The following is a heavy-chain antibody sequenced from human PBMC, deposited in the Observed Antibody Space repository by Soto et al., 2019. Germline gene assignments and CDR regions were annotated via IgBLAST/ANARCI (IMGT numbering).Heavy chain of an antibody. CDR1: GYTFTGYY. J-gene: IGHJ4*02. V-gene: IGHV1-2*04. D-gene: IGHD3-3*01. CDR3: AREGNRFGVVPSPTLDY. CDR2: INPNSGGT. Sequence: ASVKVSCKASGYTFTGYYMHWVRQAPGQGLERMGWINPNSGGTNYAQKFQGWVTMTRDTSISTAYMELSRLRSEDTAVYYCAREGNRFGVVPSPTLDYWGQGTLVTVSS.